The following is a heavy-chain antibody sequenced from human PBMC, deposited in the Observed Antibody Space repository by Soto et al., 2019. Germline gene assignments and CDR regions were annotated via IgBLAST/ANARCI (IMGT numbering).Heavy chain of an antibody. J-gene: IGHJ4*02. CDR2: INRSGST. D-gene: IGHD6-13*01. V-gene: IGHV4-34*01. CDR1: GGSFSGYY. CDR3: ARFRRGAAAGTDTHHFEY. Sequence: SETLSLTCAVYGGSFSGYYWSWMRQPPGKGLEWTGEINRSGSTNYNPSLKSRVTISVDTSTDQFSLKLSSVTAADTAVYYCARFRRGAAAGTDTHHFEYWGQG.